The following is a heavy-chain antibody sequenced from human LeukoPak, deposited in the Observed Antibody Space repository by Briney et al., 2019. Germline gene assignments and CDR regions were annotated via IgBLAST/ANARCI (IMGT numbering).Heavy chain of an antibody. CDR1: GYIFTSYW. CDR3: ARQWYEDTAMVDY. D-gene: IGHD5-18*01. CDR2: IYPGDSDT. V-gene: IGHV5-51*01. Sequence: GESLKISCKGSGYIFTSYWIGWVRQMPGKGLEWMGVIYPGDSDTRYSPSFQGQVIISADKSINTAYLQWSSLKASDTAMYYCARQWYEDTAMVDYWGQGTLVTVSS. J-gene: IGHJ4*02.